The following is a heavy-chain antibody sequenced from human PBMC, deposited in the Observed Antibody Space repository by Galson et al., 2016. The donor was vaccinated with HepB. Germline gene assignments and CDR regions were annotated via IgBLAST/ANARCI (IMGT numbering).Heavy chain of an antibody. CDR3: AGDRNRSAWYFY. CDR2: IHYSGST. J-gene: IGHJ4*02. Sequence: ETLSLTCTVSGGSIRNYYWSWIRQSPGKGLEWIGCIHYSGSTNYNPSLKSRVTISVDTTKNQFSLKLSSVTAADTAVYYCAGDRNRSAWYFYWGQGTLVTVSS. CDR1: GGSIRNYY. V-gene: IGHV4-59*01. D-gene: IGHD6-19*01.